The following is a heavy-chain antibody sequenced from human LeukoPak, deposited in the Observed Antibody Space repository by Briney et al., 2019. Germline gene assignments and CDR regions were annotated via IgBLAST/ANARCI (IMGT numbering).Heavy chain of an antibody. CDR3: AKVTRITPEGAFDI. Sequence: GGSLRLSCAASGFTFSNYGMHWVRQAPGKGLEWVAFIRYDGTNKYYADSVKGRLTISRDNSKNTLYLQMNSLRAEDTAVYYCAKVTRITPEGAFDIWGQGTMVTVSS. CDR1: GFTFSNYG. CDR2: IRYDGTNK. J-gene: IGHJ3*02. D-gene: IGHD3-10*01. V-gene: IGHV3-30*02.